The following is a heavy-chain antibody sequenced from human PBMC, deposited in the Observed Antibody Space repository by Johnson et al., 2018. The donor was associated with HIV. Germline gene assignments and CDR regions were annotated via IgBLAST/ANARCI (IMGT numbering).Heavy chain of an antibody. CDR1: GLSFSNFG. CDR2: ISFDGTLK. J-gene: IGHJ3*02. D-gene: IGHD2-21*02. V-gene: IGHV3-30*03. Sequence: QVQLVESGGGVVQPGKSLTLSCVGSGLSFSNFGIHWVRQAPGKGPEWVAVISFDGTLKTYADSVKGRFTISRDNSKNTLYLQMNSLRAEDTAVYYCARPHIVVVTAGYAFDIWGQGTMVTVSS. CDR3: ARPHIVVVTAGYAFDI.